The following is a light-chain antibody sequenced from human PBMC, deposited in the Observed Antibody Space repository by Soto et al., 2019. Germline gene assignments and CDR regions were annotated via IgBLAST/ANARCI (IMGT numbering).Light chain of an antibody. CDR3: QQRSNWPLT. Sequence: EIVLTQSPATLSLSPGERATLSCRASQSVSSYFAWYQQKPGQAPRLLIYDASNRATGIPARFSGSGSGTDFTLPSSSLEPEDFTVYYCQQRSNWPLTFGQGNKVDIK. CDR2: DAS. CDR1: QSVSSY. V-gene: IGKV3-11*01. J-gene: IGKJ1*01.